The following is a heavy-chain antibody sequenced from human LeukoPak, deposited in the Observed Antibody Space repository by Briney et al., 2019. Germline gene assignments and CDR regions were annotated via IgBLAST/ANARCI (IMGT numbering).Heavy chain of an antibody. J-gene: IGHJ4*02. CDR3: ARGRWLRSAFDY. D-gene: IGHD5-12*01. Sequence: SETPSLTCAVYGGSFSGYYWSWIRQPPGKGLEWIGEINHSGSTNYNPSLKSRVTISVDTSKNQFSLKLSSVTAADTAVYYCARGRWLRSAFDYWGQGTLVTVSS. CDR1: GGSFSGYY. V-gene: IGHV4-34*01. CDR2: INHSGST.